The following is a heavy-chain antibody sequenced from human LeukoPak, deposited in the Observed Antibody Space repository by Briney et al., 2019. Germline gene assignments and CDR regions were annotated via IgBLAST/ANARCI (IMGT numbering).Heavy chain of an antibody. J-gene: IGHJ5*02. CDR1: GFTFSSYG. V-gene: IGHV3-33*03. Sequence: GRSLRLSCAASGFTFSSYGMHWVRQAPGKGLEWVAVIWYDGSNKYYADSVKGRFTISRDNAKNSLYLQMNSLRAEDTALYHCAKGYCSSTRCSPYNWFDPWGQGTLVTVSS. CDR2: IWYDGSNK. CDR3: AKGYCSSTRCSPYNWFDP. D-gene: IGHD2-2*01.